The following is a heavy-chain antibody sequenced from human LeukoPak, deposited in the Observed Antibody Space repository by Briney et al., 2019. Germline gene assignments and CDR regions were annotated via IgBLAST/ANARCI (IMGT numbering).Heavy chain of an antibody. J-gene: IGHJ4*02. V-gene: IGHV4-34*01. D-gene: IGHD6-13*01. Sequence: SETLSLTCAVYGGSFSGYYWSWICQPPGKGLEWIGEINHSGSTNYNPSLKSRVTISVDTSKNQFSLKLSSVTAADTAVYYCARASWYVDYWGQGTLVTVSS. CDR1: GGSFSGYY. CDR2: INHSGST. CDR3: ARASWYVDY.